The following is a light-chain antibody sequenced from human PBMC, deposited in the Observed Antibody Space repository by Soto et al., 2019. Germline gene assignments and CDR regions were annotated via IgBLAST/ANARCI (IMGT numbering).Light chain of an antibody. CDR2: DAS. V-gene: IGKV3-11*01. Sequence: EIVLTQSPATLSLSPGERATLSCRASQSVTNNLARYQQKSGQPPKLLIFDASNRATGVPARFSGSESGTDFTLTISSLEPKDFAVYYCQQRSNWPLMFGQGSNAEIK. CDR3: QQRSNWPLM. CDR1: QSVTNN. J-gene: IGKJ1*01.